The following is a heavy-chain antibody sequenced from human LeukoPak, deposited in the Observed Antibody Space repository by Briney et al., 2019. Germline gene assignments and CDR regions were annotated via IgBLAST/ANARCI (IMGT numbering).Heavy chain of an antibody. D-gene: IGHD1-26*01. CDR2: ISYDGSNK. V-gene: IGHV3-30*04. CDR1: GFTFSSYA. Sequence: GGSLRLSCAASGFTFSSYAMHWVRQAPGKGLEWVAVISYDGSNKYYADSVKGRFTISRDNSKNTLCLEMNSLRAEDAAVYYCAKVVYSGSYYGIDYWGQGTLVTVSS. CDR3: AKVVYSGSYYGIDY. J-gene: IGHJ4*02.